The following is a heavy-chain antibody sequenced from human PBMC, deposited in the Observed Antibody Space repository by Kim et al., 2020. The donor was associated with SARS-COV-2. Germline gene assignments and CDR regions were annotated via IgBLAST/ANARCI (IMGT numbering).Heavy chain of an antibody. CDR3: ARGLDLGTGEIWFDP. J-gene: IGHJ5*02. V-gene: IGHV1-8*01. CDR1: GYTFTSYD. Sequence: ASVNVSCKASGYTFTSYDINWVRQATGQGLEWMGWMNPNSGNTGYAQKFQGRVTMTRNTSISTAYMELSSLRSEDTAVYYCARGLDLGTGEIWFDPWGQGTLVTVSS. D-gene: IGHD2-8*02. CDR2: MNPNSGNT.